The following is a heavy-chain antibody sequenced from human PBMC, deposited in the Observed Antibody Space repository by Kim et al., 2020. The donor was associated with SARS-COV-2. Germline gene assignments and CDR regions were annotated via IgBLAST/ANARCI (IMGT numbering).Heavy chain of an antibody. Sequence: ASVKVSCKASGYTFTSYGISWVRQAPGQGLEWMGWISAYNGNTNYAQKLQGRVTMTTDTSTSTAYMELRSLKSDDTAVYYCARVAAGAAYDYIWGSYRAGYFDYWGQGTLVTVSS. CDR2: ISAYNGNT. J-gene: IGHJ4*02. V-gene: IGHV1-18*01. CDR3: ARVAAGAAYDYIWGSYRAGYFDY. D-gene: IGHD3-16*02. CDR1: GYTFTSYG.